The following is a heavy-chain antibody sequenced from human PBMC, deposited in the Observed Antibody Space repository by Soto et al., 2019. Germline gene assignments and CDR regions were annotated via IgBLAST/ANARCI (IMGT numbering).Heavy chain of an antibody. D-gene: IGHD2-15*01. V-gene: IGHV3-15*01. Sequence: GGSVRLSCEGSGFIFSNAWMNWVRQAPGKGLEWVGRIKSEPNGGTTDYAAPVKGRFTVSRDDSKRTVYLQMNSLKAEDTAVYYCATGGYHFDYWGQGTLVTVSS. CDR1: GFIFSNAW. CDR2: IKSEPNGGTT. CDR3: ATGGYHFDY. J-gene: IGHJ4*02.